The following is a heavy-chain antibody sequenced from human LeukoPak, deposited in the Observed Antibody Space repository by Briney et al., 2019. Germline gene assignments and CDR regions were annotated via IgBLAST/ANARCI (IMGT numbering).Heavy chain of an antibody. J-gene: IGHJ4*02. CDR1: EFSVGSNY. Sequence: GGSLRLSCAASEFSVGSNYMTWVRQAPGKGLEWVSLIYSGGSTYYADSVKGRFTISRDNSKNTLYLQMNSLRAEDTAVYYCAKGGGSSFDWTTFFCYWGQGTLVTVSS. V-gene: IGHV3-66*01. CDR3: AKGGGSSFDWTTFFCY. D-gene: IGHD6-13*01. CDR2: IYSGGST.